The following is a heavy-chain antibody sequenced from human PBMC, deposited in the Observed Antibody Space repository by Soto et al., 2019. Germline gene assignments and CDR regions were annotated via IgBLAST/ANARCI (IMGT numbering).Heavy chain of an antibody. J-gene: IGHJ4*02. V-gene: IGHV4-34*01. CDR3: ARLKTQGDY. Sequence: SETLSLTCAVYGGSFSGYYWSWIHQPPGKGLEWIGEINHSGSTNYNPSLKSRVTISVDTSKNQFSLKLSSVTAADTAVYYCARLKTQGDYWGQGTLVTVSS. CDR1: GGSFSGYY. CDR2: INHSGST.